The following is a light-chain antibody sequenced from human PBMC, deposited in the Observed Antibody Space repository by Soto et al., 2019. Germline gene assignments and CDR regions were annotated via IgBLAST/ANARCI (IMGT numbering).Light chain of an antibody. CDR2: DGS. CDR3: LQRDTWPLT. V-gene: IGKV3-11*01. J-gene: IGKJ4*01. Sequence: EIVLTQSPVTLSLSPGERATLSCRASQSVSNYLAWFQHKAGQAPRLLIYDGSNRATGIPPRFSGSGSETDFTLTISSLEPEDFAVYYCLQRDTWPLTFGGGTKVEIK. CDR1: QSVSNY.